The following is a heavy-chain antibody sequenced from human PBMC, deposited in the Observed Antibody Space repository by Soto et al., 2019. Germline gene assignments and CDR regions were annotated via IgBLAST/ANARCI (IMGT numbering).Heavy chain of an antibody. CDR3: ARGVLWFGGATGDY. Sequence: QVQLVQSGAEVKKPGATVKVSCKASGYTFTSYGISWVRQARGQGRERMGWISAYNGNTNYAQKMHVRVTMTTDRTTSTAYMELRSLRPQDTGVYYCARGVLWFGGATGDYWGQGTLVTVSS. D-gene: IGHD3-10*01. CDR1: GYTFTSYG. CDR2: ISAYNGNT. V-gene: IGHV1-18*01. J-gene: IGHJ4*02.